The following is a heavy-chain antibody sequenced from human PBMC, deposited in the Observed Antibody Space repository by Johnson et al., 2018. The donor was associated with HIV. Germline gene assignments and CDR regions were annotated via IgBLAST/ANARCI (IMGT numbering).Heavy chain of an antibody. D-gene: IGHD2-15*01. J-gene: IGHJ3*01. CDR1: GFTFVDYG. CDR2: ISVSGDST. V-gene: IGHV3-23*04. CDR3: ARDLGRPDAFDV. Sequence: VQLVESGGGLVQPGGSLRLSCAASGFTFVDYGMSWVRQSPGKGLEWVSTISVSGDSTYYADSVKGRFTISREKSKNTLYVQMNSLRVEDTAVYYCARDLGRPDAFDVWGQGTMVTVSS.